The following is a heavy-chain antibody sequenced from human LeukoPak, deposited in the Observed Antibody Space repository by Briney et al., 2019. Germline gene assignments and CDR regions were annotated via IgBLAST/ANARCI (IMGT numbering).Heavy chain of an antibody. CDR3: ARVAVTLNFDY. CDR2: STRSGSTM. V-gene: IGHV3-11*04. Sequence: GGSLRLSCAVSGFTFSDYYMSRIRQAPGKGLEWVSYSTRSGSTMYYANSVKGRFTISRDNAKNSLFLQMNSLRAEDTAVYYCARVAVTLNFDYWGQGTLVTVSS. J-gene: IGHJ4*02. D-gene: IGHD4-17*01. CDR1: GFTFSDYY.